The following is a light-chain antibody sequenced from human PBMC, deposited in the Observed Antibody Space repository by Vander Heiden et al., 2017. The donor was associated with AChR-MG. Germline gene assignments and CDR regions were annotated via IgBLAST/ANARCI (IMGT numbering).Light chain of an antibody. CDR1: QSVSNN. V-gene: IGKV3-15*01. J-gene: IGKJ1*01. CDR2: GVS. Sequence: TVSVSPGERATLSCRASQSVSNNLAWYQQKPGQAPRLLIYGVSTRATGIPARFSGSGSGTEFTLTITSLQSEDFAVYYCQQDNNWPRTFGQGTKVEIE. CDR3: QQDNNWPRT.